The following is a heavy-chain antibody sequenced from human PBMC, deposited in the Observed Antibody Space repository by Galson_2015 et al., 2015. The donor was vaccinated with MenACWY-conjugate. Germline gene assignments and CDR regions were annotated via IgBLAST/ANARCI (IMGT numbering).Heavy chain of an antibody. CDR1: GFTFSSYW. CDR3: ARELRNYWYFDL. J-gene: IGHJ2*01. CDR2: INTDESLT. Sequence: SLRLSCAASGFTFSSYWMHWVRQAPGKGLVWVSRINTDESLTTYADSVKGRFTISSDNAKNTLYLQMNSLRAEDTAAYYCARELRNYWYFDLWGRGTLVSVSS. V-gene: IGHV3-74*03.